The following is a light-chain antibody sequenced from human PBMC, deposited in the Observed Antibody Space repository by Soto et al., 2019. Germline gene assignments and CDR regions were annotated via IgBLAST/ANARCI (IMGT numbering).Light chain of an antibody. V-gene: IGKV3-11*01. J-gene: IGKJ4*01. CDR3: QQHKIWPLT. CDR2: AAS. Sequence: EIVLTQSPATLSLSPGERSTLSCRASQSVSSYLAWYQQKPGQAPRLLIYAASTRAPGIPARFSGSGSGTEFTLTISSLQSGDFAVYYCQQHKIWPLTFGGGTKVDI. CDR1: QSVSSY.